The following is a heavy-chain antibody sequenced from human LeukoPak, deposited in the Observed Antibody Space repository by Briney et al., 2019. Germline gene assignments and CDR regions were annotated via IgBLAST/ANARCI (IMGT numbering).Heavy chain of an antibody. CDR3: ARHYRDDSSGRRLDY. Sequence: GESLKNSCRGFANDWIGWVRQMPGKGLEWMGIIYPGDSDTTYSPSFLGQVTISADKSTSTAYLQWSSLKASDAAMYYCARHYRDDSSGRRLDYWGQGTLVTVSS. V-gene: IGHV5-51*01. J-gene: IGHJ4*02. D-gene: IGHD3-22*01. CDR1: ANDW. CDR2: IYPGDSDT.